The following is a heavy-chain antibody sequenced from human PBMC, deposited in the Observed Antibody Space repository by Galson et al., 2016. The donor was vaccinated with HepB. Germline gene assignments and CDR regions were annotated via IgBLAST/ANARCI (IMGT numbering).Heavy chain of an antibody. CDR3: AKDRPLDSGNDWGAFDI. Sequence: SLRLSCAASGFIFNSYGMHWVRQAPGKGLEWVAVIWYDGSNNYYLDSVKGRFTISRDNSKKTLYLQMNSLRVDDTAVYYCAKDRPLDSGNDWGAFDIWGQGTMVTVSS. J-gene: IGHJ3*02. CDR1: GFIFNSYG. CDR2: IWYDGSNN. V-gene: IGHV3-33*06. D-gene: IGHD5-12*01.